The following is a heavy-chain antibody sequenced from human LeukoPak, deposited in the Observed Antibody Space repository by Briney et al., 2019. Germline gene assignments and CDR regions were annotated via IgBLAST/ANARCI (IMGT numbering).Heavy chain of an antibody. V-gene: IGHV4-39*01. CDR1: GGSISSSSYY. CDR2: IYYSGST. CDR3: ARTYYDFWSGYCY. J-gene: IGHJ4*02. Sequence: SETLSLTCTVSGGSISSSSYYWGWIRQPPGKGLEWIGSIYYSGSTYYNPSLKSRVTIPVDTSKNQFSLKLSSVTAADTAVYYCARTYYDFWSGYCYWGQGTLVTVSS. D-gene: IGHD3-3*01.